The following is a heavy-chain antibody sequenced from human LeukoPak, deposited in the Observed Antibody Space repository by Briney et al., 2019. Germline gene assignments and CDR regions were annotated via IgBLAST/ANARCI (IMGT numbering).Heavy chain of an antibody. CDR1: GYIFTNYY. CDR2: INPTGGST. V-gene: IGHV1-46*01. CDR3: ARAGYDSSGYYSY. D-gene: IGHD3-22*01. Sequence: PGESLKISCKASGYIFTNYYMHWLRQAPGQGLEWVGLINPTGGSTTYAQKFQGRVTVTRDTSTTTVYMEVSSLRSEDTAVYYCARAGYDSSGYYSYWGQGTLVTVSS. J-gene: IGHJ4*02.